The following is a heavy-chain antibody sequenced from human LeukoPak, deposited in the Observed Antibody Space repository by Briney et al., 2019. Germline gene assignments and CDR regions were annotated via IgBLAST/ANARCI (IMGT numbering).Heavy chain of an antibody. CDR3: GRSMGAAVDY. D-gene: IGHD1-26*01. J-gene: IGHJ4*02. CDR2: TYYRSQWYN. V-gene: IGHV6-1*01. CDR1: GDRVSSNSAA. Sequence: SQTLSLTCDISGDRVSSNSAAWNWIRQSPSRGLEWLGRTYYRSQWYNEYAVSVKSRITINPDTSKNQFSLQLNSVTPEDTAVYYCGRSMGAAVDYWGQGTLVTVSS.